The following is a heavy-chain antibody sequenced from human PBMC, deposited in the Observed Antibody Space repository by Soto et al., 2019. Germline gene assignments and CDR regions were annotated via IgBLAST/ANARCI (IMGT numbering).Heavy chain of an antibody. Sequence: GGSLRLSCAASGFTFSSYAMSWVRQAPGKGLEWVSAISGSGGSTYYADSVKGRFTISRDNSKNTLYLQMNSLRAEDTAVYYCAKDPPELYDFWSGGNDAFDIWGQGTMVTVSS. CDR2: ISGSGGST. J-gene: IGHJ3*02. CDR1: GFTFSSYA. CDR3: AKDPPELYDFWSGGNDAFDI. V-gene: IGHV3-23*01. D-gene: IGHD3-3*01.